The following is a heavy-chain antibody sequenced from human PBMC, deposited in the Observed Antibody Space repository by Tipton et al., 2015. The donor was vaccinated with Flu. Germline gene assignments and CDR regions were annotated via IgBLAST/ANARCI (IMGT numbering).Heavy chain of an antibody. J-gene: IGHJ3*02. V-gene: IGHV6-1*01. D-gene: IGHD6-6*01. Sequence: GLVKPSQTLSLTCAISGDSVSSNSAAWNWIRQSPSRGLEWLGRTYYRSKWYNDYAVSVKSRITINPDTSKNQFSLQLNSVTPEDTAVYYCAREGAHRGKQLLRYDAVDIWGQGKMVTVSS. CDR1: GDSVSSNSAA. CDR3: AREGAHRGKQLLRYDAVDI. CDR2: TYYRSKWYN.